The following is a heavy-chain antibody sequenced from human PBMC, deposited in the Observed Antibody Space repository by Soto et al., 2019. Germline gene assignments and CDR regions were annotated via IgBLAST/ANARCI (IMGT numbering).Heavy chain of an antibody. CDR3: AKTNRPQNVELRPYYYYGMDV. CDR1: GFTFSSYA. D-gene: IGHD1-7*01. J-gene: IGHJ6*02. V-gene: IGHV3-23*01. CDR2: ISGSGGST. Sequence: EVQLLESGGGLVQPGGSLRLSCAASGFTFSSYAMSWVRQAPGKGLEWVSAISGSGGSTYYADSVKGRFTISRDNSKNTLYLQMNSLRAEDTAVYYCAKTNRPQNVELRPYYYYGMDVWGQGTTVTVSS.